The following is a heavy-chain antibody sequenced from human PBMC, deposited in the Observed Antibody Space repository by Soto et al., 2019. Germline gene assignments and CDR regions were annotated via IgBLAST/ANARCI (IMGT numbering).Heavy chain of an antibody. J-gene: IGHJ6*02. CDR1: GGSFSGYY. V-gene: IGHV4-34*01. CDR2: INHSGST. Sequence: QVQLQQWGAGLLKPSETLSLTCAVYGGSFSGYYWSWIRQPPGKGLEWIGEINHSGSTNYNPSLKSRVTISVDTSKNQFSLKLSSVTAADTAVYYCARENRIFGVFYGMDVWGQGTTVTFSS. CDR3: ARENRIFGVFYGMDV. D-gene: IGHD3-3*01.